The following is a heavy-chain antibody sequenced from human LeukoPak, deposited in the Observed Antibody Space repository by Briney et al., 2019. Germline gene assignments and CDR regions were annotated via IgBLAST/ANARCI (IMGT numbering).Heavy chain of an antibody. CDR3: AKDLEVGYACFDY. CDR1: GFTFSIYA. D-gene: IGHD5-12*01. V-gene: IGHV3-23*01. CDR2: ISGSAGST. Sequence: PGGSLRLSCAASGFTFSIYAKSWVRQAPGKGLQWVSSISGSAGSTYYADSVKGRFTISRDNSKNTLYLQMNSLRAEDTAVYYCAKDLEVGYACFDYWGQGTLVTVSS. J-gene: IGHJ4*02.